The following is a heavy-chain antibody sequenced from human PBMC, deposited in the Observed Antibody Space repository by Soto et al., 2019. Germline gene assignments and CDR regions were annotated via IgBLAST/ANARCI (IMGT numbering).Heavy chain of an antibody. D-gene: IGHD2-2*01. CDR2: ISYDGSNK. CDR3: ARVRSTYYYYYGMDV. J-gene: IGHJ6*02. V-gene: IGHV3-30-3*01. Sequence: GSLRLSCAASGFTFSSYAMHWVRQAPGKGLEWVAVISYDGSNKYYADSVKGRFTISRDNSKNTLYLQMNSLRAEDTAVYYCARVRSTYYYYYGMDVWGQGTTVTVSS. CDR1: GFTFSSYA.